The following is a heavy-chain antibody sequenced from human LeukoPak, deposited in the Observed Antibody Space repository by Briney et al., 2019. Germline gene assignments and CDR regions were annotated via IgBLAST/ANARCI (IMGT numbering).Heavy chain of an antibody. CDR2: IYSSGST. CDR3: ARSLMDEAAA. CDR1: GDSISGEY. J-gene: IGHJ4*02. D-gene: IGHD6-13*01. V-gene: IGHV4-4*07. Sequence: SETLSLTCTVSGDSISGEYWNWIRQPAGKGLEWIGRIYSSGSTNYNPSLRSRIIMPVDTSKNQFTLKLSSVTAADTAVYYCARSLMDEAAAWGQGILVTVSS.